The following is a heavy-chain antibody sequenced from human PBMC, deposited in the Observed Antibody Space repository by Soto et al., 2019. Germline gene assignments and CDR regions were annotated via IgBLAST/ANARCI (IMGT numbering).Heavy chain of an antibody. CDR1: GFTFSSYA. Sequence: GGSLRLSCAASGFTFSSYAMSWVRQAPGKGLEWVSAISGSGGSTYYADSVKGRFTISRDISKNTLYLQMNSLRAEDTAVYYCAKAREVGYSSSWYYFDYWGQGTLVTVSS. V-gene: IGHV3-23*01. D-gene: IGHD6-13*01. CDR2: ISGSGGST. CDR3: AKAREVGYSSSWYYFDY. J-gene: IGHJ4*02.